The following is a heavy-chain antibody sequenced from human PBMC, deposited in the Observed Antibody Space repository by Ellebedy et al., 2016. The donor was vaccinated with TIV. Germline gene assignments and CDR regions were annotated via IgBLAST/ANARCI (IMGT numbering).Heavy chain of an antibody. CDR3: ATVPSAGADF. V-gene: IGHV1-46*01. CDR2: LDARVGST. J-gene: IGHJ4*02. CDR1: GYPFTKYY. Sequence: ASVKVSCKASGYPFTKYYFHWIRQAPGQGLEWMGVLDARVGSTTYAEALQGRITMTRDMSTRTVYMELSSLRSDDTALHYCATVPSAGADFWGQGTLVTVSS. D-gene: IGHD4-17*01.